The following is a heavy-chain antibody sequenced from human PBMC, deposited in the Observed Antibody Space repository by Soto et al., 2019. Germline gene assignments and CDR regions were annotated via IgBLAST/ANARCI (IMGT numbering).Heavy chain of an antibody. J-gene: IGHJ6*02. D-gene: IGHD2-2*01. Sequence: ASVEVSCNASGYIFTRYYMHWVHQAPGQGLEWMGIINPSGGSTTYAQKFQGRVIMTRDTSTSTVYMELSSLRSEDTAVYYCARDPGITWFRTSFKPGYNMDVWGQGTTVTVSS. CDR1: GYIFTRYY. CDR2: INPSGGST. CDR3: ARDPGITWFRTSFKPGYNMDV. V-gene: IGHV1-46*01.